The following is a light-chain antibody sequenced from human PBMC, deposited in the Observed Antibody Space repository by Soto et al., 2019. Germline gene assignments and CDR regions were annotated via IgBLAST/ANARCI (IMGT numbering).Light chain of an antibody. CDR3: SSYVARDYLV. Sequence: QSVLTQPPSASGSPGQSVTISCVGTSSDVGAYNYVSWYHLHPGKVPKLLIYDVDKRPSGVPDRFFGSKSGNTASLTVSGLQAEDDGDYYCSSYVARDYLVFGGGTKVTVL. J-gene: IGLJ2*01. CDR2: DVD. V-gene: IGLV2-8*01. CDR1: SSDVGAYNY.